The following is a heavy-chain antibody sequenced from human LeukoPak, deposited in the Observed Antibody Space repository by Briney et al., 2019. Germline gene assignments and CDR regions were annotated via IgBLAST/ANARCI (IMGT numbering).Heavy chain of an antibody. CDR3: ARXLTVGPIFIDX. Sequence: SXXDRSGXXTXXADXVKGXXXISRDNAKNSLFLQMNSLRAEDXAVYYXARXLTVGPIFIDXWGQGTLVTVSS. D-gene: IGHD1-26*01. V-gene: IGHV3-11*06. J-gene: IGHJ4*02. CDR2: XDRSGXXT.